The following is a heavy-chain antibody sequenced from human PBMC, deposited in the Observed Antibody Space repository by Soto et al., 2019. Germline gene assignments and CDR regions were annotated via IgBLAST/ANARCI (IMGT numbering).Heavy chain of an antibody. D-gene: IGHD3-3*01. J-gene: IGHJ6*02. CDR3: AKGLRFLEWLLYRYYYYGMDV. Sequence: GGSLRLSCAASGFTFSSYGMHWVRQAPGKGLEWVAVISYDGSNKYYADSVKGRFTISRDNSKNTLYLQMNSLRAEDTAVYYCAKGLRFLEWLLYRYYYYGMDVWGQGTTVTVSS. CDR2: ISYDGSNK. V-gene: IGHV3-30*18. CDR1: GFTFSSYG.